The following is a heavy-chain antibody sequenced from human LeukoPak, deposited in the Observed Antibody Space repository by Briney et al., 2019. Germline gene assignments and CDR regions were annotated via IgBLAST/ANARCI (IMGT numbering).Heavy chain of an antibody. V-gene: IGHV4-61*02. Sequence: SQTLSLTCTVSGVSISSGSYYWSWIRQPAGKGLEWIGRIYTSGSTNYNPSLKSRVTISVDTSKNQFSLKLSSVTAADTAVYYCARVPTTVTTQQHWYFDLWGRGTLVTVSS. CDR3: ARVPTTVTTQQHWYFDL. J-gene: IGHJ2*01. CDR2: IYTSGST. CDR1: GVSISSGSYY. D-gene: IGHD4-17*01.